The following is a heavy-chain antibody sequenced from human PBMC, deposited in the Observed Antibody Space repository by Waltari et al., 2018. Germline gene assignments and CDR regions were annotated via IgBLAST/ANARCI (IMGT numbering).Heavy chain of an antibody. J-gene: IGHJ2*01. CDR1: GGSFSGYE. CDR3: ARSLGSYHWYFDL. Sequence: QVQLQQWGAGLLKPSETLSLTCAVYGGSFSGYEWTLIRQPPGKGREWIGEINHSGSTNYNPSLKSRVTISVDTSKNQFSMKLSSVTAADTAVYYCARSLGSYHWYFDLWGRGTLVTVSS. V-gene: IGHV4-34*01. D-gene: IGHD2-15*01. CDR2: INHSGST.